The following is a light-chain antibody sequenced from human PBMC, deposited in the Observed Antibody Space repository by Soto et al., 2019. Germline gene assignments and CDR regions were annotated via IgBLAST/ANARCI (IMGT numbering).Light chain of an antibody. CDR2: DVS. CDR3: SSYTSSSILVV. V-gene: IGLV2-14*01. Sequence: QSALTQPASVSGSPGQSITISCTGTSSDVGGYNYVSWYQQHPGKAPKLMIYDVSNRPSGVSNRFSGSKSGNTASLTISGLQAGDEADYYCSSYTSSSILVVFGGGTKVTVL. J-gene: IGLJ2*01. CDR1: SSDVGGYNY.